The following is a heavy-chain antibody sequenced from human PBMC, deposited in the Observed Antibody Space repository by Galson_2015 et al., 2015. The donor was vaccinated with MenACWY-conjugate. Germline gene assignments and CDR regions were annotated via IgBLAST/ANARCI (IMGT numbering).Heavy chain of an antibody. J-gene: IGHJ6*02. V-gene: IGHV1-2*04. CDR2: INPSNGDT. Sequence: SVKVSCKASGYTFIGYYMHWVRQAPGQGLEWMGWINPSNGDTNYAQKFQGWVSMTRDTSIITAYMELSRLTPDDTAVYYCARSLGSYGSYYKGMDVWGQGTTVTVSS. CDR1: GYTFIGYY. D-gene: IGHD5-18*01. CDR3: ARSLGSYGSYYKGMDV.